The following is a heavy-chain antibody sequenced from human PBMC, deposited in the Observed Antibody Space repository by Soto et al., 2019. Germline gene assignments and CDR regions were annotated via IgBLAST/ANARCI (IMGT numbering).Heavy chain of an antibody. CDR2: IYYSGST. Sequence: SETLSLTCTVSGGSISSSSYYWGWIRQPPGKGLEWIGSIYYSGSTYYNPSLKSRVTISVDTSKNQFSLKLSSVTAADTAVYYCARHVLGYSGYDFGLNWFDPWGQGTLVTVSS. CDR1: GGSISSSSYY. J-gene: IGHJ5*02. CDR3: ARHVLGYSGYDFGLNWFDP. D-gene: IGHD5-12*01. V-gene: IGHV4-39*01.